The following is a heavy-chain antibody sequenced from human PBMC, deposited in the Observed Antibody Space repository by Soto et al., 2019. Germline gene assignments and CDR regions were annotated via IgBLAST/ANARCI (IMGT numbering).Heavy chain of an antibody. CDR2: ISAYNGNT. CDR1: GYTFTSYG. Sequence: GDSVKVSCKASGYTFTSYGISWVRQAPGQGLEWMGWISAYNGNTNYAQKLQGRVTMTTDTSTSTAYMELRSLRSDDTAVYYCARYLLVSMIGEDYNGMDVCGKGTTVTVS. J-gene: IGHJ6*04. CDR3: ARYLLVSMIGEDYNGMDV. V-gene: IGHV1-18*04. D-gene: IGHD3-22*01.